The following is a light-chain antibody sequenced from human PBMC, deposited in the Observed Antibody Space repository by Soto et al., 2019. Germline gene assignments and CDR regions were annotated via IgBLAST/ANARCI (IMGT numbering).Light chain of an antibody. Sequence: QSVLTQPPSVSGAPGQRVTISCTGSSSNIGAGYDVHWYQQLPGTAPKLLIYGNSNRPSGVPDRFAGFKSGTSASLAITVLQAEYEADYYCQSYDSSLSGYFFGTGTKLTVL. CDR2: GNS. V-gene: IGLV1-40*01. CDR1: SSNIGAGYD. J-gene: IGLJ1*01. CDR3: QSYDSSLSGYF.